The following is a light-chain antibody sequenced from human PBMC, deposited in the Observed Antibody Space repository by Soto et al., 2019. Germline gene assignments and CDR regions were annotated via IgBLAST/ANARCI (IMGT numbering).Light chain of an antibody. CDR3: QQYYSYPQT. CDR2: AAS. V-gene: IGKV1-8*01. J-gene: IGKJ1*01. CDR1: QGISSY. Sequence: AIRMTQSPSSFSASTGDRFIITCRASQGISSYLAWYQQKPGKAPKLLIYAASTLQSGVPSRFSGSGPGTDFTLTISCLQSEDFATYYCQQYYSYPQTFGQGTKVDIK.